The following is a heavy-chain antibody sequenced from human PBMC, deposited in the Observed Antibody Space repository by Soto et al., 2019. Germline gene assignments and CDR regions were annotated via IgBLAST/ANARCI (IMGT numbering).Heavy chain of an antibody. CDR3: VFIAARPSYYYYGMDV. CDR2: ISGSGGST. J-gene: IGHJ6*02. Sequence: PGGSLRLSCAASGFTFSSYAMSWVRQAPGKGLEWVSAISGSGGSTYYADSVKGRFTISRDNSKNTLYLQMNSLRAEDTAVYYCVFIAARPSYYYYGMDVWGQGTTVTVSS. CDR1: GFTFSSYA. V-gene: IGHV3-23*01. D-gene: IGHD6-6*01.